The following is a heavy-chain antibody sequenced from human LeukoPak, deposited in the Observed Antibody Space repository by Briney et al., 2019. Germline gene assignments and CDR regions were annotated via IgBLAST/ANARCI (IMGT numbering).Heavy chain of an antibody. Sequence: GGSLRLSCAASGFTFSSYAMHWVRQAPGKGLEWVAVISYDGSYKYYAESVKGRLTISRDNSKNTVYLQMNSPRAEDTAVYYCARAGHYGSGSYYYGMDVWGQGTTVTVSS. CDR2: ISYDGSYK. V-gene: IGHV3-30-3*01. CDR1: GFTFSSYA. CDR3: ARAGHYGSGSYYYGMDV. D-gene: IGHD3-10*01. J-gene: IGHJ6*02.